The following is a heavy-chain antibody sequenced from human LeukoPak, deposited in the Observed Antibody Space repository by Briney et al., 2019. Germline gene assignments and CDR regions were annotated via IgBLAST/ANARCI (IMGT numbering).Heavy chain of an antibody. CDR2: INHSGST. V-gene: IGHV4-39*07. CDR1: GGSISSSSYY. CDR3: ARAPASWFDY. J-gene: IGHJ4*02. Sequence: SETLSLTCTVSGGSISSSSYYWVWIRQPPGKGLEWIGEINHSGSTNYNPSLKSRVTISVDTSKNQFSLKLSSVTAADTAVYYCARAPASWFDYWGQGTLVTVSS.